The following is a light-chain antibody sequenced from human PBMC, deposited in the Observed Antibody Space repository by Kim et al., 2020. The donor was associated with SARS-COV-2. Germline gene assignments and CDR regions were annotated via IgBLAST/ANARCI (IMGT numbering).Light chain of an antibody. CDR3: ATWDDSLSGPV. V-gene: IGLV1-47*02. J-gene: IGLJ3*02. Sequence: GQGDTISCSGSGSNVGSSSVSWSQRLPGTAPELVIYINNERPSGVHDRFSGSKSGTSASLAISGLRSEDEADYYCATWDDSLSGPVFGGGTQLTVL. CDR2: INN. CDR1: GSNVGSSS.